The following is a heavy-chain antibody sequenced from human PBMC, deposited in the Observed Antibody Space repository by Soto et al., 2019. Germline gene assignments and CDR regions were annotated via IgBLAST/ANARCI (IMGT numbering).Heavy chain of an antibody. CDR1: GYTFTSYG. CDR3: ARGSSGWLYYYYYGMDV. D-gene: IGHD6-19*01. CDR2: ISAYNGNT. J-gene: IGHJ6*02. Sequence: ASVKVPCKDSGYTFTSYGISWVRQAPGQGLEWMGWISAYNGNTNYAQKLQGRVTMTTDTSTSTAYMELRSLRSDDTAVYYCARGSSGWLYYYYYGMDVWGQGTTVTVSS. V-gene: IGHV1-18*01.